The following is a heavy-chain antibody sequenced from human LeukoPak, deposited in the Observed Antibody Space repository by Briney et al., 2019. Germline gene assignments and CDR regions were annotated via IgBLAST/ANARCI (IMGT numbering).Heavy chain of an antibody. V-gene: IGHV3-23*01. D-gene: IGHD3-22*01. Sequence: PGGSLRLSCAASGFTLSSYAMSWVRQAPGKGLEWVSAISSSGDSTYYAGSVKGRFTISRDNSKSTLYLQMNSLRAEDTAVYYCAKRLTMIILSGAFDVWGQGTMVTVSS. J-gene: IGHJ3*01. CDR2: ISSSGDST. CDR3: AKRLTMIILSGAFDV. CDR1: GFTLSSYA.